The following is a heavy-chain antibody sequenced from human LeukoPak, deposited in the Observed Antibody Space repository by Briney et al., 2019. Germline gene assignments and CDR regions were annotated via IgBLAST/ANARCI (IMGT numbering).Heavy chain of an antibody. CDR2: INAGNGNT. CDR3: ARDAVGCSGGSCYYWDWFDP. J-gene: IGHJ5*02. CDR1: GYTFTSYA. Sequence: ASVKVSRKASGYTFTSYAMHWVCQAPGQRLEWMGWINAGNGNTKYSQKFQGRVAITRDTSASTAYMELSSLRSEDTAVYYCARDAVGCSGGSCYYWDWFDPWGQGTLVTVSS. D-gene: IGHD2-15*01. V-gene: IGHV1-3*01.